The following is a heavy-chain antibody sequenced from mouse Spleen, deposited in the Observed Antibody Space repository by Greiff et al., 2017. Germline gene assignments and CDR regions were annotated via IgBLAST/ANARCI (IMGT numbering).Heavy chain of an antibody. CDR3: ARDDYDGYYAMDY. CDR1: GYSITSGYY. J-gene: IGHJ4*01. D-gene: IGHD2-4*01. V-gene: IGHV3-6*01. Sequence: EVQLVESGPGLVKPSQSLSLTCSVTGYSITSGYYWKWIRQFPGNKLEWMGYISYDGSNNYNPSLKNRISITRDTSKNQFFLKLNSVTTEDTATYYCARDDYDGYYAMDYWGQGTSVTVSS. CDR2: ISYDGSN.